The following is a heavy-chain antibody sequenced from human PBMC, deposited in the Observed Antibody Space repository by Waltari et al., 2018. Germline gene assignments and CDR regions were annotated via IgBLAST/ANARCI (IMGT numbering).Heavy chain of an antibody. D-gene: IGHD3-16*02. CDR1: GYSISSGYY. V-gene: IGHV4-38-2*01. CDR3: ARGFGLGELSLYEYFDY. Sequence: QVQLQESGPGLVKPSETLSLTCAVSGYSISSGYYWGWIRQPTGKGLEWIGSIYHSGSTYYNPSLKSRVTISVDTSKNQFSLKLSSVTAADTAVYYCARGFGLGELSLYEYFDYWGQGTLVTVSS. CDR2: IYHSGST. J-gene: IGHJ4*02.